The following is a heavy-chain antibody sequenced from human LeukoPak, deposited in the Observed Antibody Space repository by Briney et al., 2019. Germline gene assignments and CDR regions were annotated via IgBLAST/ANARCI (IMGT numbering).Heavy chain of an antibody. J-gene: IGHJ4*02. Sequence: PSETLSLTCTVSGGSVSSGSYYWSWIRQPPGKGLEWIGYIYYSGSTNYNPSLKSRVTISVDTSKNQFSLKLSSVTAADTAVYYCAREALAAMVRGVIPYWGQGTLVTVSS. CDR2: IYYSGST. CDR3: AREALAAMVRGVIPY. D-gene: IGHD3-10*01. CDR1: GGSVSSGSYY. V-gene: IGHV4-61*01.